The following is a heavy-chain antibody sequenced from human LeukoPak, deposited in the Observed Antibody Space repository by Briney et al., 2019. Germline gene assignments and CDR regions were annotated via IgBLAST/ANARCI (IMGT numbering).Heavy chain of an antibody. CDR3: ARDSTRILGLFDY. CDR2: ISSRSDSE. J-gene: IGHJ4*02. Sequence: TGGSLRLSCASSGFTFGTYGMNWVRQAPGKGLEWVSYISSRSDSENYADSVKGRFTISRDNIRNLLYLQMNSLRAEDTAVYFCARDSTRILGLFDYWGQGTLVTISS. D-gene: IGHD2/OR15-2a*01. V-gene: IGHV3-48*01. CDR1: GFTFGTYG.